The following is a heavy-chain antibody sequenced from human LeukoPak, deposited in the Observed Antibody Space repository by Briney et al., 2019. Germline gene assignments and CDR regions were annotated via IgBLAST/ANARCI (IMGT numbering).Heavy chain of an antibody. CDR1: GGSFRGYY. CDR3: ARNYDL. J-gene: IGHJ4*02. D-gene: IGHD3-3*01. Sequence: SETLSLTYAVYGGSFRGYYWSWIRQPPGKALEWIGDISHSGTTNYNPSLKSRVTISVDKSMNQFSLKLTSVTAADTAVYYCARNYDLWGQGTLVTVSS. CDR2: ISHSGTT. V-gene: IGHV4-34*01.